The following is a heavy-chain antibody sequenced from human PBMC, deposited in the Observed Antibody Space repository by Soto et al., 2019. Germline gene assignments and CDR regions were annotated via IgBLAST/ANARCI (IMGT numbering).Heavy chain of an antibody. Sequence: GGSLRLSCAASGFTFSSYDMHWVRQATGKGLEWVSAIGTAGDTYYPGSVKGRFTISRDNAKNTLYLQMNSLRAEDTAVYYCASLSNENSGYYYYGMDVWGQGTTVTVSS. V-gene: IGHV3-13*01. CDR1: GFTFSSYD. CDR3: ASLSNENSGYYYYGMDV. J-gene: IGHJ6*02. D-gene: IGHD6-19*01. CDR2: IGTAGDT.